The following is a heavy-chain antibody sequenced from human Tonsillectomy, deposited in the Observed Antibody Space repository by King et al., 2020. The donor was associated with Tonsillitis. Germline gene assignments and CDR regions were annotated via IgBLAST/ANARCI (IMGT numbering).Heavy chain of an antibody. J-gene: IGHJ4*02. CDR2: IYHSERT. CDR3: ARGRTTMAPGYFDF. V-gene: IGHV4-31*01. D-gene: IGHD5-18*01. CDR1: GGSISSGGYY. Sequence: QLQESGPGLVKPSQTLSLTCTVSGGSISSGGYYWSWIRQPPATGLEWIGYIYHSERTFYNSSLKSLISVSVDTSKNQFSLTLSSVTAAATAMYYCARGRTTMAPGYFDFWGQGTLVTVSS.